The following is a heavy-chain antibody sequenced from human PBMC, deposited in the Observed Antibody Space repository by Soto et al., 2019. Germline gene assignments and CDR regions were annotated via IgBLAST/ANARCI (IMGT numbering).Heavy chain of an antibody. Sequence: NPSETLSLTCAVSGGSISSGGYSWSWIRQPPGKGLEWIGYIYHSGSTYYNPSLKSRVTISVDRSKNQFSLKLSSVTAADTAVYYCARRRGFPYYYGMDVWGQGTTVTVSS. CDR3: ARRRGFPYYYGMDV. D-gene: IGHD5-12*01. V-gene: IGHV4-30-2*01. J-gene: IGHJ6*02. CDR2: IYHSGST. CDR1: GGSISSGGYS.